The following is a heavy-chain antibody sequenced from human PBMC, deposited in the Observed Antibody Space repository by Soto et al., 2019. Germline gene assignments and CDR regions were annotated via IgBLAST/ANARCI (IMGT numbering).Heavy chain of an antibody. V-gene: IGHV4-31*03. CDR1: GGSINSGGYC. CDR3: SRGILG. J-gene: IGHJ4*02. Sequence: QVQLQESGPGLVKPSQTLSLTCTVSGGSINSGGYCWSWIRQHPGKGLDWIGCISYGGSTSYHPSLNSRVTLSVDTSKNQFSLKLPSVTAADTAVYYCSRGILGWGQGALITVSS. CDR2: ISYGGST. D-gene: IGHD5-18*01.